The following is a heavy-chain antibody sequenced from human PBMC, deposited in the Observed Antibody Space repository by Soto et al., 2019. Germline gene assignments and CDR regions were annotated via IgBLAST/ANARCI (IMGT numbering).Heavy chain of an antibody. V-gene: IGHV3-30*18. Sequence: GGSLRLSCAASGFTFSSYGMHWVRQAPGKGLEWVAVISYDGSNKYYADSVKGRFTISRDNSKNTLYLQMNSLRAEDTAVYYCAKDHSSGWYSYFDYWGQGTLVTVSS. CDR3: AKDHSSGWYSYFDY. CDR2: ISYDGSNK. CDR1: GFTFSSYG. J-gene: IGHJ4*02. D-gene: IGHD6-19*01.